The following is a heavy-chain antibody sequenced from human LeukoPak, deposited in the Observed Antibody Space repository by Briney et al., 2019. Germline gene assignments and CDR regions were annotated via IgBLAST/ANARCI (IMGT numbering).Heavy chain of an antibody. CDR3: AKGPQYSSPVGYFDY. V-gene: IGHV3-23*01. J-gene: IGHJ4*02. D-gene: IGHD6-19*01. Sequence: GGSLTLSCAASGFTFSSYAMSWVRQAPGKGLEWVSAISGSGGSTYYADSVKGRFTISRDNSKNTLYLQMNSLRAEDTAVYYCAKGPQYSSPVGYFDYWGQGTLVTISS. CDR1: GFTFSSYA. CDR2: ISGSGGST.